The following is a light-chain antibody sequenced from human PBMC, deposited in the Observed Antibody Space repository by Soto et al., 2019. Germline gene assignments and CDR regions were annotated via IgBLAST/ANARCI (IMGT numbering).Light chain of an antibody. CDR3: QQYGSSPPIT. J-gene: IGKJ5*01. V-gene: IGKV3-20*01. CDR1: QSVSSSY. CDR2: GAS. Sequence: EIVLTQSPGTLSLSPGERATLSCRASQSVSSSYLAWYQQKPGQAPRLRIYGASSRATGIPDRFSGSGSGTDVTLTISRLEPEDFAVYYCQQYGSSPPITFGQGTRLEIK.